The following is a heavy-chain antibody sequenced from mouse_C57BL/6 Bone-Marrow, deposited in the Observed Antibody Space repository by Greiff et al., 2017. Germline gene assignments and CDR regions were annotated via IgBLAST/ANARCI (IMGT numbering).Heavy chain of an antibody. CDR1: GFTFTDYY. D-gene: IGHD1-1*02. V-gene: IGHV7-3*01. J-gene: IGHJ4*01. CDR2: IRNKANGYTT. Sequence: DVQLVESGGGLVQPGGSLSLSCAASGFTFTDYYMSWVRQPPGKALEWLGFIRNKANGYTTEYSASVKGRFTISRDNSQSILYLQMNALRAEDSATYYCARFPFSCKGWVYYAMDYWGQGTSVTVSS. CDR3: ARFPFSCKGWVYYAMDY.